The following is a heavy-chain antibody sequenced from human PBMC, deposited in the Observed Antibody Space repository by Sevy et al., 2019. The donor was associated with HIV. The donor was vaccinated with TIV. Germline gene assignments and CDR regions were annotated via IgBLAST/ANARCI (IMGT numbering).Heavy chain of an antibody. J-gene: IGHJ3*01. CDR2: ISYSSNYI. D-gene: IGHD3-10*01. CDR3: ARPYGSGSWEAFDV. V-gene: IGHV3-21*01. Sequence: GGSLRLSCTASGFSFSTYMMNWVRQAPGKGLEWVASISYSSNYIYYADSLKGRFTSSRDNAKNSLFLQMNSLRAEDTAVYYCARPYGSGSWEAFDVWGQGTMVTVSS. CDR1: GFSFSTYM.